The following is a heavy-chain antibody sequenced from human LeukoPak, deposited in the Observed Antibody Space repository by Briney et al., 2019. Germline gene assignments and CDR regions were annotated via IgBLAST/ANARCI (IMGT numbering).Heavy chain of an antibody. V-gene: IGHV4-59*01. J-gene: IGHJ6*03. D-gene: IGHD2-8*01. CDR1: GGSISSYY. Sequence: SETLSLTCTVSGGSISSYYWSWIRQPPGKGLEWIGYIYYSGSTNYNPSLKSRVTISVDTSKNQFSLKLSSVTAADTAVYYCARGRLYGDYYYYYMDVWGKGTTVTISS. CDR3: ARGRLYGDYYYYYMDV. CDR2: IYYSGST.